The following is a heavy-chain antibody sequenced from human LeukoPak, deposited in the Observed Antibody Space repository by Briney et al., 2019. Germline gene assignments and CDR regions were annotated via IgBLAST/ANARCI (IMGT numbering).Heavy chain of an antibody. CDR3: ARGGYDFWSARPYFDY. Sequence: SVKVTCKASGGTFSSYAISWVRQAPGQGLEWMGGIIPIFGTANYAQKFQGRVTITADESTSTAYMELSSLRSEDTAVYYCARGGYDFWSARPYFDYWGQGTLVTVSS. D-gene: IGHD3-3*01. CDR1: GGTFSSYA. J-gene: IGHJ4*02. V-gene: IGHV1-69*13. CDR2: IIPIFGTA.